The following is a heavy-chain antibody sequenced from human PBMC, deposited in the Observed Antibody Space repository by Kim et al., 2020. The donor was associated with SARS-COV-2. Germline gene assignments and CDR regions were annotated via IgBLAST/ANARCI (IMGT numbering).Heavy chain of an antibody. Sequence: SETLSLTCTVSSDSITTYYWGWIRQPPGKGLEWIGHIDNIGSTNYNPSLRGRVTISVDTSEKSFSLRLNSVPPADTAVYYCARENGGSDDGFDYWGRGT. CDR2: IDNIGST. CDR3: ARENGGSDDGFDY. J-gene: IGHJ4*02. D-gene: IGHD3-16*01. CDR1: SDSITTYY. V-gene: IGHV4-59*12.